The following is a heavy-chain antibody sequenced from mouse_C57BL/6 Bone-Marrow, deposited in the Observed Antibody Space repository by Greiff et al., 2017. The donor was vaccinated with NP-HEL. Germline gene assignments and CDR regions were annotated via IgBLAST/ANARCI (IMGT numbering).Heavy chain of an antibody. CDR2: ISSGGSYT. CDR1: GFTFSSYG. CDR3: ARHYYSNYFDY. Sequence: EVQVVESGGDLVKPGGSLQLSCAASGFTFSSYGMSWVRPTPDKRLEWVATISSGGSYTYYPDSVKGRFTISRDNAKNTLYLQMSSLKSEDTAMYYCARHYYSNYFDYWGQGTTLTVSS. V-gene: IGHV5-6*01. D-gene: IGHD2-5*01. J-gene: IGHJ2*01.